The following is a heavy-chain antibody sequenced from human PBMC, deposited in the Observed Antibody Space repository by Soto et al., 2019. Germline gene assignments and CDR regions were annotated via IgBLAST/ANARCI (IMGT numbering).Heavy chain of an antibody. CDR1: GGTFSSYT. V-gene: IGHV1-69*08. J-gene: IGHJ3*02. CDR2: IIPILGIA. D-gene: IGHD4-17*01. CDR3: ARDTHGDYGRGEGGGALDI. Sequence: QVQLVQSGAEVKKPGSSVKVSCKASGGTFSSYTISWVRQAPGQGLEWMGRIIPILGIANYAQKFQGRVTINADKSTSTAYMELSSLRSEDTDVYYCARDTHGDYGRGEGGGALDIWGQGTMVTVSS.